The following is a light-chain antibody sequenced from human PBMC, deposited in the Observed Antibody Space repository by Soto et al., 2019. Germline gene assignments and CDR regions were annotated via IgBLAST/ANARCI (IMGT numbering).Light chain of an antibody. Sequence: EIVLTQSPATLSLSPGERATLSCRASQSVNTYLAWYQQRPGQAPRLLMYDASNGATGIPARFSGRGSGTDFTLTIDSLEPEDLAVYYCQQRSNWPLTFGGGTKVEIK. J-gene: IGKJ4*01. CDR2: DAS. V-gene: IGKV3-11*01. CDR1: QSVNTY. CDR3: QQRSNWPLT.